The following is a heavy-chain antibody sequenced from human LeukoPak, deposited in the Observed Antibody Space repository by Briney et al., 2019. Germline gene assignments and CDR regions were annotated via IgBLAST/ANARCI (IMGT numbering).Heavy chain of an antibody. J-gene: IGHJ6*02. D-gene: IGHD6-19*01. CDR1: GGTFSSYA. Sequence: SVKVSCKASGGTFSSYAISWVRQAPGQGLEWMGGIIPIFGTANYAQKFQGRVTITADESTSTAYMELSSLRSEDTAVYYCARAPTRLYSSGWYGSTPSRGRYYYGMDVWGQGTTVTVSS. CDR2: IIPIFGTA. CDR3: ARAPTRLYSSGWYGSTPSRGRYYYGMDV. V-gene: IGHV1-69*13.